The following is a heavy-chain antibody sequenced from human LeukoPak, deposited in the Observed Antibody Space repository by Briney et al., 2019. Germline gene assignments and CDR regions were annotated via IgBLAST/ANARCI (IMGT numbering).Heavy chain of an antibody. CDR2: VRDDGSSQ. V-gene: IGHV3-30*02. CDR3: AKDHDDFWSGA. CDR1: GFTFSRYS. Sequence: GGSLRLSCAASGFTFSRYSMNWVRQAPGKGLDWVAFVRDDGSSQKYAATVKGRFTTSRDNSKNTLYLQMNNLRPEDTAVYYCAKDHDDFWSGAWGQGTLVTVSS. D-gene: IGHD3-3*01. J-gene: IGHJ5*02.